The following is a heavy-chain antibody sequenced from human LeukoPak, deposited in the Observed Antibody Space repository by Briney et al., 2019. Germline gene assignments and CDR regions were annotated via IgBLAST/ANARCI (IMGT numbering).Heavy chain of an antibody. Sequence: PGGSLRLSCAASGFIFSNYAVTWDRQAPGKGLEWVARIRGSADITYHADSVKGRFTISRDNSKNTLYLEMNSLRAEDTAVYYCAKGVCSSTSCGLDYWGQGTLVTVSS. CDR1: GFIFSNYA. CDR3: AKGVCSSTSCGLDY. CDR2: IRGSADIT. D-gene: IGHD2-2*01. J-gene: IGHJ4*02. V-gene: IGHV3-23*01.